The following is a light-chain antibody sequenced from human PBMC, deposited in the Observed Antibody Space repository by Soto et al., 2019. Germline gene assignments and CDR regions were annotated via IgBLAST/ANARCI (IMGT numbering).Light chain of an antibody. Sequence: QSALAQPASVSGSAGQSMTISCTGTSSDVDAYNHVSWYQQHPGKAPKLMIYEVSNRPSGVSNRFSGSKSGNTAALTISGLQAEDEADYYCSSYTSTHTYVFGNGKKGTV. CDR1: SSDVDAYNH. J-gene: IGLJ1*01. V-gene: IGLV2-14*01. CDR2: EVS. CDR3: SSYTSTHTYV.